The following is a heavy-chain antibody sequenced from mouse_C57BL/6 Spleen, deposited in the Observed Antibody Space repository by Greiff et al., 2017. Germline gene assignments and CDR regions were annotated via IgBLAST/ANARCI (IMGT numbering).Heavy chain of an antibody. J-gene: IGHJ4*01. CDR3: AREHEEGAMDY. V-gene: IGHV5-4*01. CDR1: GFTFSSYA. Sequence: EVKLMESGGGLVKPGGSLKLSCAASGFTFSSYAMSWVRQTPEKRLEWVATISDGGSYTYYPDNVKGRCTISRYNAKNNLYLQRSHLKSEDTAIYYCAREHEEGAMDYWGQGTSVTVSS. CDR2: ISDGGSYT.